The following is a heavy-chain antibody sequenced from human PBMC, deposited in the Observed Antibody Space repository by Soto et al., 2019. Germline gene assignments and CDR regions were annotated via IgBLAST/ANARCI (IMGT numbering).Heavy chain of an antibody. CDR2: IKQDGSEK. V-gene: IGHV3-7*05. CDR3: ARVQWFGELLCCGPFDY. CDR1: GFTFSSYW. Sequence: GGSLRLSCAASGFTFSSYWMSWVRQAPGKGLEWVANIKQDGSEKYYVDSVKGRFTISRDKAKNSLYLQMNSLRAEDTAVYYCARVQWFGELLCCGPFDYWGQGTLVTVSS. D-gene: IGHD3-10*01. J-gene: IGHJ4*02.